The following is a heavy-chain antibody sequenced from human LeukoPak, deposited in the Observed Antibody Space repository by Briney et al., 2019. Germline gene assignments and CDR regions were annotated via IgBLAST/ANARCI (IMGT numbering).Heavy chain of an antibody. CDR1: GFTFSIYG. CDR2: IWYDGSNE. D-gene: IGHD1-26*01. J-gene: IGHJ4*02. CDR3: ARGGLTIAEATTSWYLDY. Sequence: GGSLRLSCAASGFTFSIYGVHWVRHTQGKGLEWVVLIWYDGSNENCADSVKGRFSISRDNSRNTLYLQMNSLRGEDTAVYYCARGGLTIAEATTSWYLDYWGQGTLVTVSS. V-gene: IGHV3-33*01.